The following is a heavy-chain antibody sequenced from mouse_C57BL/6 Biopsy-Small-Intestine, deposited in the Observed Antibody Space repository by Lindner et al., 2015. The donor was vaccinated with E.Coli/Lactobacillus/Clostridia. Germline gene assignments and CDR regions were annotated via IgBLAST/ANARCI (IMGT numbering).Heavy chain of an antibody. V-gene: IGHV1-81*01. CDR3: AQFPSVADYAMDY. CDR2: IYPRSGNT. J-gene: IGHJ4*01. CDR1: GYTFKSYG. D-gene: IGHD1-1*02. Sequence: VQLQESGAELARPGASVKLSCKASGYTFKSYGISWVKQRTGQGLEWIGEIYPRSGNTYFNEKFKGKATLTADKSSSTAYMELRSLTSEDSAVYFCAQFPSVADYAMDYWGQGTSVTVSS.